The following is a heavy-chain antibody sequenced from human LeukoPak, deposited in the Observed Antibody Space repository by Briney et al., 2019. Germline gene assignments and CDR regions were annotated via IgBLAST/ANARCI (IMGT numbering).Heavy chain of an antibody. CDR1: GGTFSSYA. CDR3: ARVLRFLEWTPFDY. V-gene: IGHV1-69*13. J-gene: IGHJ4*02. CDR2: IIPIFGTA. Sequence: SVKVSCKASGGTFSSYAISWVRQAPGQGLEWMGGIIPIFGTANYAQKFQSRVTITADESTSTAYMELSSLRSEDTAVYYCARVLRFLEWTPFDYWGQGTLVTVSS. D-gene: IGHD3-3*01.